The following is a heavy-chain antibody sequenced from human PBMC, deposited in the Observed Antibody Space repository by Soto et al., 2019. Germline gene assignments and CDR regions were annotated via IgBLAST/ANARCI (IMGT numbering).Heavy chain of an antibody. CDR2: ISSDGTKK. J-gene: IGHJ4*02. Sequence: QVQLVESGGGVVQPGRALRLSCAASSFTFTSYDLHWVRQAPGKWLEWVAFISSDGTKKYYADSVKGRFTNSRDNSKNTMYLQMNSLRPEDTAVYHCAKDPDGDSFFWGQGPLLTVYS. D-gene: IGHD4-17*01. CDR3: AKDPDGDSFF. V-gene: IGHV3-30*18. CDR1: SFTFTSYD.